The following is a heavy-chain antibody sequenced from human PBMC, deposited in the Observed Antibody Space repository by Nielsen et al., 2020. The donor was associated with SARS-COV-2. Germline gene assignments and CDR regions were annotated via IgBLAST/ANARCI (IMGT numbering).Heavy chain of an antibody. CDR3: ARINRGYYYLDAFDI. J-gene: IGHJ3*02. Sequence: SGPTLVQPPQTLTLTCTFSGFSLSTSGMCVSWIRQPSGKALEWRALIDLNDDKYYSTSLKTRLTISKDTSKNQVVLTMTNMDPVDTATYYCARINRGYYYLDAFDIWGQGTMVTVSS. CDR2: IDLNDDK. CDR1: GFSLSTSGMC. V-gene: IGHV2-70*01. D-gene: IGHD3-22*01.